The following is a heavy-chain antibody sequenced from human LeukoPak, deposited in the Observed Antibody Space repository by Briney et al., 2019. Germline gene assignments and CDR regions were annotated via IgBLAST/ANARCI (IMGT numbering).Heavy chain of an antibody. CDR2: ISPSGSTI. CDR3: GRGGYCSGGTCYRFNAFDI. CDR1: GFTFSSYE. V-gene: IGHV3-48*03. D-gene: IGHD2-15*01. J-gene: IGHJ3*02. Sequence: GGSLRLSCATSGFTFSSYEMNWVRQAPGKGLEWVSYISPSGSTIYYTGSVKGRFTISTDNAKNSLYLQMNSLRAEDTAVYYCGRGGYCSGGTCYRFNAFDIWGQGTTVTVSS.